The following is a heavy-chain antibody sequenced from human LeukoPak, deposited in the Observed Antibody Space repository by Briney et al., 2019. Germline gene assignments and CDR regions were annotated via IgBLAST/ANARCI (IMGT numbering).Heavy chain of an antibody. J-gene: IGHJ4*02. V-gene: IGHV4-39*01. CDR2: IYYSGST. CDR3: ARLRFDFWSGYTHPYFDY. Sequence: SETLSLTCTVSGGSISSSSYYWGWIRQPPGKGLEWIGSIYYSGSTYYNPSLKSRVTISVDTSKNQFSLKLSSVTATDTAVYFCARLRFDFWSGYTHPYFDYWGQGTLVTVSS. D-gene: IGHD3-3*01. CDR1: GGSISSSSYY.